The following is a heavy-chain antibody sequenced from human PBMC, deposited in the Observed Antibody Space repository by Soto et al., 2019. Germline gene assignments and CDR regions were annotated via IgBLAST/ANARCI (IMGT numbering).Heavy chain of an antibody. CDR3: AKDPVLRYFDWLSSPEYYFDY. D-gene: IGHD3-9*01. V-gene: IGHV3-30*18. Sequence: PGGSLRLSCAASGFTFSSYGMHWVRQAPGKGLEWVAVISYDGSNKYYADSVKGRFTISRDNSKNTLYLQMNSLRAEDTAVYYCAKDPVLRYFDWLSSPEYYFDYWGQGTLVTVSS. CDR1: GFTFSSYG. J-gene: IGHJ4*02. CDR2: ISYDGSNK.